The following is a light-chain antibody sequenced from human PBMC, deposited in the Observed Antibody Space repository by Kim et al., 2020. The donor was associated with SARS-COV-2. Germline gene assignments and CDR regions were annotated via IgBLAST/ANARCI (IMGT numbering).Light chain of an antibody. CDR1: QGISSY. CDR3: QQYYSYPLT. CDR2: AAS. Sequence: SASTGDSVTLTCRASQGISSYLAWYQQKPGKAPKLLIYAASTLQSGVPSRFSGSGSGTDFTLTNSCLQSEDFATYYCQQYYSYPLTFGGGTKLEI. J-gene: IGKJ4*01. V-gene: IGKV1-8*01.